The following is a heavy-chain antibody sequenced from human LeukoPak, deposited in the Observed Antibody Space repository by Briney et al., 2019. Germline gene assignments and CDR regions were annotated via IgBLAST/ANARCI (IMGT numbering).Heavy chain of an antibody. CDR3: ATRVCGGDCYLDY. Sequence: QPSETLSLTCTVSGGSISSGGYYWSWIRQHPGKGLEWIGYIYYSGSTYYNPSLKSRVTISVDTSKNQFSLKLSSVTAADTAVYYCATRVCGGDCYLDYWGQGTLVTVSS. V-gene: IGHV4-31*03. CDR2: IYYSGST. J-gene: IGHJ4*02. D-gene: IGHD2-21*02. CDR1: GGSISSGGYY.